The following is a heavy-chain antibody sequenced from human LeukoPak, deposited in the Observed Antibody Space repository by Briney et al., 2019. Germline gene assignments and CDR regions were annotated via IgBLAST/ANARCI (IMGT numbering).Heavy chain of an antibody. CDR3: AKGAVWGSYRYTSFDI. CDR2: ISYDGSNK. J-gene: IGHJ3*02. V-gene: IGHV3-30*18. CDR1: GFTVSSNY. Sequence: GGSLRLPCAASGFTVSSNYMSWVRQAPGKGLEWVAVISYDGSNKYYADSVKGRFTISRDNSKNTLYLQMNSLRAEDTAVYYCAKGAVWGSYRYTSFDIWGQGTMVTVSS. D-gene: IGHD3-16*02.